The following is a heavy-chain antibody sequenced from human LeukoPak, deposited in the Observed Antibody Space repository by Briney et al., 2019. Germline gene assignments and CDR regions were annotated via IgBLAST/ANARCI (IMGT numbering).Heavy chain of an antibody. D-gene: IGHD3-22*01. CDR1: GGSISSYY. CDR3: ARLDDSSGYLH. J-gene: IGHJ4*02. CDR2: IYYSGST. Sequence: SETLSLTCTVSGGSISSYYWSWIRQPPGKGLEWIGYIYYSGSTNYSPSLKSRVTISVDTSKNQFSLKLSSVTAADTAVYYCARLDDSSGYLHWGQGTLVTVSS. V-gene: IGHV4-59*08.